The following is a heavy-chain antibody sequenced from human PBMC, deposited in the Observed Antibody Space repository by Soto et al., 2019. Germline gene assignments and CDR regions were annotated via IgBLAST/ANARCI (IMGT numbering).Heavy chain of an antibody. V-gene: IGHV5-51*01. J-gene: IGHJ3*02. D-gene: IGHD3-22*01. Sequence: GAALKLSCTVSGYRFTSYWSGWVRQMPGKGLEWMGIIYPGDSDTRYSPSLQGQVTISADKSISTAYLQWSSLKASDTAMYYCARTLYYYDSSGYYWDAFDIWGQGTMVTVSS. CDR3: ARTLYYYDSSGYYWDAFDI. CDR1: GYRFTSYW. CDR2: IYPGDSDT.